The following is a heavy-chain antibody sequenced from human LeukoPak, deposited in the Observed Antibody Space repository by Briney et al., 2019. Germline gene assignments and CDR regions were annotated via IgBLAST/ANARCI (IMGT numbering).Heavy chain of an antibody. D-gene: IGHD1-26*01. CDR1: GYTFTGYY. Sequence: ASVKVSCKASGYTFTGYYMHWVRQAPGQGLEWMVWINPNNGDTKYAQKFQGRVTMTTDTSISTAYMELSRLKSDDTAVYYCARDQIMGNTSYNWFEPWGQGTQVTVSS. CDR3: ARDQIMGNTSYNWFEP. V-gene: IGHV1-2*02. J-gene: IGHJ5*02. CDR2: INPNNGDT.